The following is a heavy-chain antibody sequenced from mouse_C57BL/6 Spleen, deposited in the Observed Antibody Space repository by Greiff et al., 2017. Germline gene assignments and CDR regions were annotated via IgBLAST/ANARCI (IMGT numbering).Heavy chain of an antibody. CDR1: GYSITSGYY. D-gene: IGHD1-1*01. CDR2: ISYDGSN. CDR3: ARVLLNYYGSSYYFDY. V-gene: IGHV3-6*01. J-gene: IGHJ2*01. Sequence: EVKLEESGPGLVKPSQSLSLTCSVTGYSITSGYYWNWIRQFPGNKLEWMGYISYDGSNNYNPFLKNRISITRDTSKNQFFLKLNSVTTEDTATYYCARVLLNYYGSSYYFDYWGQGTTLTVSS.